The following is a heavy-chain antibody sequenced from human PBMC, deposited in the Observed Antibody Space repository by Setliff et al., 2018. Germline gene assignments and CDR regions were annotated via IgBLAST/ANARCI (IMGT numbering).Heavy chain of an antibody. CDR1: GDSINSYPYY. V-gene: IGHV4-39*01. CDR3: ARTGTYRYFDY. J-gene: IGHJ4*02. Sequence: PSETLSLTCTVSGDSINSYPYYWGWIRQPPGKGLEWIGRIHYSGTTYYNASLKSRVTMSVDTSKNQFSLNLSSVTAADTAVYYCARTGTYRYFDYWGQGALVTVSS. CDR2: IHYSGTT. D-gene: IGHD1-26*01.